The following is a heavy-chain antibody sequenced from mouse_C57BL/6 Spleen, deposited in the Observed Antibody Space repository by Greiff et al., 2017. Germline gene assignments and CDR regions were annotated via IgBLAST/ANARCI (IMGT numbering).Heavy chain of an antibody. D-gene: IGHD2-4*01. CDR1: GFSLTSYG. V-gene: IGHV2-4*01. J-gene: IGHJ3*01. CDR2: IWSGGST. CDR3: AKKEGYDYDWFAY. Sequence: QVKLQQSGPGLVQPSQSLSITCTVSGFSLTSYGVHWVRQPPGKGLEWLGVIWSGGSTDYNAAFISRLSISKDNSKSQVFFKMNSLQADDTAIYYCAKKEGYDYDWFAYWGKGTLVTVSA.